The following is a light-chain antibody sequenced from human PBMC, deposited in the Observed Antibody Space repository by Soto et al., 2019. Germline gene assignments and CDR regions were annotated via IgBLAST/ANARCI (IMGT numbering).Light chain of an antibody. CDR1: SSNIGSNL. CDR3: AAWDDSLSGWV. V-gene: IGLV1-47*01. CDR2: RNN. Sequence: QSALTQPPSASGTPGQRVTISCSGSSSNIGSNLVYWYQQFPGTAPKLLIYRNNQRPSGVPDRFSGSKSGTSASLAISGLPSEDEADYYCAAWDDSLSGWVFGGGTKLTVL. J-gene: IGLJ3*02.